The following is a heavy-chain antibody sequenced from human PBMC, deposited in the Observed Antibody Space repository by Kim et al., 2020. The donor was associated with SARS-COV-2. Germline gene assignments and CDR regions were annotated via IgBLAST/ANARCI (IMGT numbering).Heavy chain of an antibody. J-gene: IGHJ4*02. CDR3: AKEQLAAGGSIFDY. D-gene: IGHD3-16*01. Sequence: DSARGRLTIYREDSKNTLYLQMNSLGAEDTAVYYCAKEQLAAGGSIFDYWGQGTLVTVSS. V-gene: IGHV3-23*01.